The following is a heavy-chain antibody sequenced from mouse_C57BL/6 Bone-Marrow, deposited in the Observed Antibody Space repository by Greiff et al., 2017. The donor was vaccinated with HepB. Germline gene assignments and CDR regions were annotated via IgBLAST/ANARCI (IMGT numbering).Heavy chain of an antibody. CDR1: GFSLSTFGMG. V-gene: IGHV8-8*01. J-gene: IGHJ4*01. CDR3: ARIRLYYDYDARSYYAMDY. Sequence: QVTLKVSGPGILQPSQTLSLTCSFSGFSLSTFGMGVGWIRQPSGKGLEWLAHIWWDDDKYYNPALKSRLTISKDTSKNQVFLKIANVDTADTATYYCARIRLYYDYDARSYYAMDYWGQGTSVTVSS. D-gene: IGHD2-4*01. CDR2: IWWDDDK.